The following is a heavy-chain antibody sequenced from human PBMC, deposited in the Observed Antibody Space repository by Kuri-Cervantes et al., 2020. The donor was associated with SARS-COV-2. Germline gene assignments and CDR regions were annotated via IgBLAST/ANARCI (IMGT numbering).Heavy chain of an antibody. CDR3: AKIAVGFPVVADAFDS. J-gene: IGHJ3*01. CDR1: GYTFIDYH. CDR2: INPNGGGT. D-gene: IGHD2-21*01. Sequence: SVTVSCQDSGYTFIDYHMHWVRQAPGQGLEWMGWINPNGGGTNYAQKFQGRVTMTSDTYIDTAYMELSGLRSDDTAVYYCAKIAVGFPVVADAFDSWGQGTLVTVSS. V-gene: IGHV1-2*02.